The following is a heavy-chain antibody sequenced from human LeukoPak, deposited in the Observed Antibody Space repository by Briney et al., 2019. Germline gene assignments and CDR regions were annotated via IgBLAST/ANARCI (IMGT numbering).Heavy chain of an antibody. CDR3: ARAAAIYYYDSSGYGNDGWFDP. Sequence: SVKVSCKASGGTFSSYAISWVRQAPGQGLEWKGRIIPIFGIANYAQKFQGRVTITADKSTSTAYMELSSLRSEDTAVYYCARAAAIYYYDSSGYGNDGWFDPWGQGTLVTVSS. J-gene: IGHJ5*02. V-gene: IGHV1-69*04. D-gene: IGHD3-22*01. CDR2: IIPIFGIA. CDR1: GGTFSSYA.